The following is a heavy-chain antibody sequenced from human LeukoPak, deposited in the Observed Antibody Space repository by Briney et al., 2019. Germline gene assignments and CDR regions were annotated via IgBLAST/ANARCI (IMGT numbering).Heavy chain of an antibody. CDR1: GGSISSYY. CDR3: ARDSGTTGEVKFDP. V-gene: IGHV4-59*12. J-gene: IGHJ5*02. D-gene: IGHD3-10*01. CDR2: IYYSGST. Sequence: SETLSLTCTVSGGSISSYYWSWIRQPPAKGLEWIGYIYYSGSTNYNPSLKSRVTISVDTSKNQFSLKLSSVTAADTAVYYCARDSGTTGEVKFDPWGQGTLVTVSS.